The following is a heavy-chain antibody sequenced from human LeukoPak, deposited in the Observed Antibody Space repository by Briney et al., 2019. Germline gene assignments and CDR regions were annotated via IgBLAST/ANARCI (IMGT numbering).Heavy chain of an antibody. D-gene: IGHD3-3*01. J-gene: IGHJ4*02. V-gene: IGHV4-38-2*02. Sequence: SGTLSLTCTVSGYSISSGYYWGWIRQPPGKGLEWIGSIYHSGSTYYNPSLKSRVTISVDTSKNQSSLKLSSVTAADTAVYYCAREITIFGVVISNYFDYWGQGTLVTVSS. CDR3: AREITIFGVVISNYFDY. CDR2: IYHSGST. CDR1: GYSISSGYY.